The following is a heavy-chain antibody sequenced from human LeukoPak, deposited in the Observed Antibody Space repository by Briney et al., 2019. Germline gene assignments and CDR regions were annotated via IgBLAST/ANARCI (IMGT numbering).Heavy chain of an antibody. CDR2: IYTSGTT. J-gene: IGHJ3*02. CDR3: AGSMYSEWVDI. Sequence: SETLSFTCAVSGGSISSGGYYWSWIRQSAGKGLEWIGRIYTSGTTNYNPSLKSRVTISVDTSKNQFSLKLSSVTAADTAVYYCAGSMYSEWVDIWGQGTMVTVSS. CDR1: GGSISSGGYY. V-gene: IGHV4-61*02. D-gene: IGHD3-3*01.